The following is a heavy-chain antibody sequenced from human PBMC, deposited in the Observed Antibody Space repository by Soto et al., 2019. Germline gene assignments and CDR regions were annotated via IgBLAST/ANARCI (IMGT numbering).Heavy chain of an antibody. CDR2: IIPIFGTA. J-gene: IGHJ4*02. CDR1: GGTFSSYA. CDR3: ATATHTQYYYDSSGYYLIDH. D-gene: IGHD3-22*01. Sequence: SVKVSCKASGGTFSSYAISWVRQAPGQGLEWMGGIIPIFGTANYAQKFQGRVTITADKSTSTAYMELSSLRSEDTAVYYCATATHTQYYYDSSGYYLIDHWGQGTLVTVSS. V-gene: IGHV1-69*06.